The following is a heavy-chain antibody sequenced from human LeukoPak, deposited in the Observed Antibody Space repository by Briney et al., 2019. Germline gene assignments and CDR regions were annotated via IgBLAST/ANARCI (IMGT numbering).Heavy chain of an antibody. CDR1: GGSFSGYY. V-gene: IGHV4-34*01. CDR2: INHSGST. J-gene: IGHJ5*02. Sequence: PSETLPLTCAVYGGSFSGYYWSWIRQPPGKGLEWIGEINHSGSTNYNPSLKSRVTISVDTSKNQFSLKLSSVTAADTAVYYCARGGGDYGDYYWFDPWGQGTLVTVSS. CDR3: ARGGGDYGDYYWFDP. D-gene: IGHD4-17*01.